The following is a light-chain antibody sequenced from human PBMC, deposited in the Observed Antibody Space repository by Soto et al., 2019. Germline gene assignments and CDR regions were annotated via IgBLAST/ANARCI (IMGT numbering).Light chain of an antibody. Sequence: DIQMTQSPSSLSAYVGDRVTITCRASQDISNYLVWYQQKPGKVPELLIYAASTLNSGVPSRFSGSGSGTDYTLTISSIQPSDVASYYCQKYNSAPFTFGPGTKVDIK. J-gene: IGKJ3*01. CDR3: QKYNSAPFT. CDR2: AAS. CDR1: QDISNY. V-gene: IGKV1-27*01.